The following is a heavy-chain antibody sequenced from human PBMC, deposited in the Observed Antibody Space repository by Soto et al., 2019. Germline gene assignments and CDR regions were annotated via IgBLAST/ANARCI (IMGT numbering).Heavy chain of an antibody. Sequence: PSQTLSLTCAISGDSVSSNSAAWNWIRQSPSRGLEWLGRTYYRSKWYNDYAVSVKSRITINPDTSKNQFSLQLNSVTPEDTAVYYCARDLEEGIAVAGTVGDYYYGMDVWGQGTTVTVSS. D-gene: IGHD6-19*01. CDR1: GDSVSSNSAA. V-gene: IGHV6-1*01. J-gene: IGHJ6*02. CDR2: TYYRSKWYN. CDR3: ARDLEEGIAVAGTVGDYYYGMDV.